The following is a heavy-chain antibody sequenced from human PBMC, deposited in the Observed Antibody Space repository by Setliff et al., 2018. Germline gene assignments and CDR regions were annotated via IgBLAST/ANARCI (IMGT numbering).Heavy chain of an antibody. CDR1: GYTSSSYA. D-gene: IGHD1-26*01. Sequence: SSETLSLSCAASGYTSSSYAMTWVRQAPGKGLEWVSIISASGDTTYYADSVKGRFTISRDNSKNTLYLQMNSLRAEDTAVYYCCSGSYLFVYWGQGSLVTVS. V-gene: IGHV3-23*01. J-gene: IGHJ4*02. CDR3: CSGSYLFVY. CDR2: ISASGDTT.